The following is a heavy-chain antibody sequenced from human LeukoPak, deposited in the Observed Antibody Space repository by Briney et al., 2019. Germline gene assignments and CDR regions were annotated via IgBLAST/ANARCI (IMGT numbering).Heavy chain of an antibody. CDR2: IYNSGST. CDR1: DDAISSYF. Sequence: PSETLSLTCSVSDDAISSYFWGWIRQPPGKGLEWIGYIYNSGSTKNNPSLKSRVTISIDTSKNQLSLRLSSVTAADTAVYYCVRLGFCSGFFDSWGQGRLVTVSS. D-gene: IGHD2-15*01. V-gene: IGHV4-59*01. J-gene: IGHJ4*02. CDR3: VRLGFCSGFFDS.